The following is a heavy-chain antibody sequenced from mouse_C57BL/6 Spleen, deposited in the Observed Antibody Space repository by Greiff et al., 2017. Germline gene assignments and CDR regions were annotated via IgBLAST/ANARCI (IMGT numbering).Heavy chain of an antibody. CDR3: ARGRYYYAMDY. Sequence: EVQLQQSGPVLVKPGASVKMSCKASGYTFTDYYMNWVKQSHGKSLEWIGVINPYNGGTSYNQKFKGKATLTVDKSSSTAYMELNSLTSEDSAVDYCARGRYYYAMDYWGQGTSVTVSS. J-gene: IGHJ4*01. CDR2: INPYNGGT. CDR1: GYTFTDYY. V-gene: IGHV1-19*01.